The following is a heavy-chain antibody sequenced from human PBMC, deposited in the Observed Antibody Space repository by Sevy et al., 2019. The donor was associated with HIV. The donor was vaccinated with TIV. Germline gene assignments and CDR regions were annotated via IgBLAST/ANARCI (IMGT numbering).Heavy chain of an antibody. D-gene: IGHD4-17*01. J-gene: IGHJ3*02. Sequence: SETLSLTCTVSGGSISSSSYYWGRIRQPPGKGREWIGSIYYSGSTYYNPSLKSRVTISVDTSKNQFSLKLSSVTAADTAVYYCASLDYGDYDAFDIWGQGTMVTVSS. CDR3: ASLDYGDYDAFDI. CDR2: IYYSGST. V-gene: IGHV4-39*01. CDR1: GGSISSSSYY.